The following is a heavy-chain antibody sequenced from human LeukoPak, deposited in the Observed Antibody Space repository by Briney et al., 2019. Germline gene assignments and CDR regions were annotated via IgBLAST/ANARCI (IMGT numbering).Heavy chain of an antibody. CDR1: GGSISSGSYY. Sequence: SETLSLTCTVSGGSISSGSYYWGWIRQPPGKGLEWIGSIYYSGSTYYNPSLKSRVTTSVDTSKNQFSLKLSSVTAADTAVYYCARYYDFWSGSNWFDPWGQGTLVTVSS. CDR3: ARYYDFWSGSNWFDP. J-gene: IGHJ5*02. D-gene: IGHD3-3*01. V-gene: IGHV4-39*07. CDR2: IYYSGST.